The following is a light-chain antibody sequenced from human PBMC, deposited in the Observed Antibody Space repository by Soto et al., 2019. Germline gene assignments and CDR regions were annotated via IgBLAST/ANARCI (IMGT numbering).Light chain of an antibody. CDR2: LNSDGRH. V-gene: IGLV4-69*01. Sequence: QLVLTQSPSASASLGASVKLTCTLSSGHTNYAIAWHQLQPEKGPRYLMKLNSDGRHIKGDGIPDRFSGSSSGAERYLTISSLRSEDEADYYCLTWGAGIGVFGGGTKLTVL. CDR1: SGHTNYA. CDR3: LTWGAGIGV. J-gene: IGLJ3*02.